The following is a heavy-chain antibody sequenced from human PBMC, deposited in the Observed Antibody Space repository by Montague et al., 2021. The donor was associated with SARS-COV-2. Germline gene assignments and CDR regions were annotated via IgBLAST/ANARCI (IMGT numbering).Heavy chain of an antibody. Sequence: SETLSLTCTVSGGSITRNYYWGWIRQPPGKGLEWVGNIYYSGTTFINPSLESRVTISVDASKNQFSLNLTSVTAAATAVYYCSRPLVRGVPKAFDIGGQG. CDR1: GGSITRNYY. CDR3: SRPLVRGVPKAFDI. J-gene: IGHJ3*02. D-gene: IGHD3-10*01. CDR2: IYYSGTT. V-gene: IGHV4-39*01.